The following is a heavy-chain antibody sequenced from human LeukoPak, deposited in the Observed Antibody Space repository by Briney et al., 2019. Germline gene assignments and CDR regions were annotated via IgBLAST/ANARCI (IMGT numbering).Heavy chain of an antibody. Sequence: GGSLRLSCAASGFIFSSSWMSWVRHAPGKGLEWVAYIKQDGSEKYYVDSVKGRFTISRDNAESSLYLQMNSLRAEDTAVYDCAKGGKYPYCWGGGTLVTVSS. V-gene: IGHV3-7*01. J-gene: IGHJ4*02. D-gene: IGHD2-2*01. CDR3: AKGGKYPYC. CDR1: GFIFSSSW. CDR2: IKQDGSEK.